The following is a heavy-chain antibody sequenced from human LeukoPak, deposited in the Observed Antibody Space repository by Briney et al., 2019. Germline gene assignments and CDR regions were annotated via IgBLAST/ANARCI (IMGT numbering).Heavy chain of an antibody. CDR1: GYTFTDYY. V-gene: IGHV1-2*02. CDR2: INPNSGGT. J-gene: IGHJ4*02. D-gene: IGHD1-26*01. Sequence: ASVKVSCKASGYTFTDYYMHWVRQAPGQGLEWMGWINPNSGGTNYAQKFQGRVTMTRDTSISTAYMELSRLRSDGTAVYYCARDAEWELPQYYFDYWGQGTLVTVSS. CDR3: ARDAEWELPQYYFDY.